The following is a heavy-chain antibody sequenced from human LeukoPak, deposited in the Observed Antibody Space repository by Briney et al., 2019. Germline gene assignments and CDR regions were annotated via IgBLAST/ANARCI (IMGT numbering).Heavy chain of an antibody. V-gene: IGHV1-24*01. Sequence: ASVKVSCKVSGYTLTELSMHWVRQAPGKGLEWMGGFDPEDGETIYAQKFQGRVTMTEDTSTDTAYMELSSLRSADTAVYYCARAGSRGAIFGIDYFDYWGQGTLVTVSS. J-gene: IGHJ4*02. CDR3: ARAGSRGAIFGIDYFDY. D-gene: IGHD3-10*01. CDR1: GYTLTELS. CDR2: FDPEDGET.